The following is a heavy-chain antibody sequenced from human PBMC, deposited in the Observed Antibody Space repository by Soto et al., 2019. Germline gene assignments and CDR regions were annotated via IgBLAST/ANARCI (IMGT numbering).Heavy chain of an antibody. J-gene: IGHJ4*02. CDR1: GCSISSYY. CDR3: ARHDFWSGYYYFDY. D-gene: IGHD3-3*01. Sequence: SETLSLTCTVSGCSISSYYWSWIRQPPGKGLEWIGYIYYSGSTNYNPSLKSRVTISVDTSKNQFSLKLSSVTAADTAVYYCARHDFWSGYYYFDYWGQGTLVTVSS. V-gene: IGHV4-59*08. CDR2: IYYSGST.